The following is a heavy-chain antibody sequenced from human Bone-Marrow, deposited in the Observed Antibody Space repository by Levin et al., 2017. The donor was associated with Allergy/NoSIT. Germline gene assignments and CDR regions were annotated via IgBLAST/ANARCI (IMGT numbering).Heavy chain of an antibody. CDR3: AKFVGYDGGGYLLY. Sequence: GGSLRLSCAASGFTFTNYALSWVRQAPRKGLEWVSTISGSGGDTHYADSVKGRFTISRDNSKNTLYLQLNSLRAEDTAVYYCAKFVGYDGGGYLLYWGQGTRVTVSS. D-gene: IGHD3-22*01. V-gene: IGHV3-23*01. CDR1: GFTFTNYA. J-gene: IGHJ4*02. CDR2: ISGSGGDT.